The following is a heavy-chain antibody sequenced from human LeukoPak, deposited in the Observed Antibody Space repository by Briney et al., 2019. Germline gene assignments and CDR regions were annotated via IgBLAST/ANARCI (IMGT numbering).Heavy chain of an antibody. V-gene: IGHV4-4*02. CDR3: ARGNYYDSSGYFFREYYFDY. J-gene: IGHJ4*02. Sequence: SGTLSLTCAVSGGSISSSNWWSWVRQPPGKGLEWIGEIYHSGSTYYNPSLKSRVTISVDTSKNQFSLKLSSVTAADTAVYYCARGNYYDSSGYFFREYYFDYWGQGTLVTVSS. D-gene: IGHD3-22*01. CDR2: IYHSGST. CDR1: GGSISSSNW.